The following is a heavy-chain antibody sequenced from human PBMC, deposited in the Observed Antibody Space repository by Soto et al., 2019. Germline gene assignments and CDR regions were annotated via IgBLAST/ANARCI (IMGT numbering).Heavy chain of an antibody. Sequence: QVQLVQSGAEVKKPGSSVKVSCKASGGTFSSYTISWVRQAPGQGLEWMGRIIPILGIANYAPKFQGRVTITADKSTSTAYMELSSLRSEDTAVYYCARAGYGDLTFDYWGQGTLVTVSS. D-gene: IGHD4-17*01. CDR3: ARAGYGDLTFDY. J-gene: IGHJ4*02. V-gene: IGHV1-69*02. CDR1: GGTFSSYT. CDR2: IIPILGIA.